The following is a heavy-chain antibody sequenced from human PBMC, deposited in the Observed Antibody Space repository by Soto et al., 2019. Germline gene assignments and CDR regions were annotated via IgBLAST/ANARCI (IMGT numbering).Heavy chain of an antibody. CDR1: GYTFTSYG. J-gene: IGHJ6*02. CDR2: ISAYNGNT. CDR3: ARDPSYYGMDV. V-gene: IGHV1-18*01. Sequence: ASVKVSCKASGYTFTSYGISWVRQAPGQGLERMGWISAYNGNTNYAQKFQGRVTITRDTSASTAYMELSSLRSEDTAVYYCARDPSYYGMDVWGQGTTVTVSS.